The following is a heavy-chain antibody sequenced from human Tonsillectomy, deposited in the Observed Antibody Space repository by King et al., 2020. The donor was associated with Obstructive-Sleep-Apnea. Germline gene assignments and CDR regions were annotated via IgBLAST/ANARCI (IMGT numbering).Heavy chain of an antibody. CDR3: ARGGYCSSSSCPPPRPSDY. Sequence: VQLVESGGGLVQPGGSLRLSCAASGFTFNNYWMSWVRQAPGKGLEWVANINQDGSYKYYVDSVTGRFTISRDNAKNSLYLQMNSLRAEDTAVYYCARGGYCSSSSCPPPRPSDYWSQGTLVTVSS. CDR1: GFTFNNYW. V-gene: IGHV3-7*03. J-gene: IGHJ4*02. D-gene: IGHD2-2*01. CDR2: INQDGSYK.